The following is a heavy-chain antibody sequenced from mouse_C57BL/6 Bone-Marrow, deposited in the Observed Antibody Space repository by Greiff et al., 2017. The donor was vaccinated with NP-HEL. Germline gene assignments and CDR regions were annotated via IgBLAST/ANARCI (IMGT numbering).Heavy chain of an antibody. CDR3: AREGIYDYDDYAMDY. J-gene: IGHJ4*01. Sequence: QVQLQQSDAELVKPGASVKISCKVSGYTFTDHTIHWMKQRPEQGLEWIGYIYPRDGSTKYNEKFKGKATLTADKSSSTAYMQLNSLTSEDSAVYFCAREGIYDYDDYAMDYWGQGTSVTVSS. CDR2: IYPRDGST. D-gene: IGHD2-4*01. V-gene: IGHV1-78*01. CDR1: GYTFTDHT.